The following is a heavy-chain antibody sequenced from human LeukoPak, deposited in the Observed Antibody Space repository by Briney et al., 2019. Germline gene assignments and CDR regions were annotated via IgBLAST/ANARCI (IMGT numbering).Heavy chain of an antibody. V-gene: IGHV3-15*01. CDR1: GFAFTNAW. Sequence: GGSLRPSCAVSGFAFTNAWMSWVRQAPGKGLEWLGLIKRKTEGATTDYSAHVKGRDTPARDDAENTLYLEMSSLKAEDTAVYYCTTSSYCEKNVCQTYFDFWGQRTLVTVSS. CDR3: TTSSYCEKNVCQTYFDF. J-gene: IGHJ4*02. D-gene: IGHD2-21*01. CDR2: IKRKTEGATT.